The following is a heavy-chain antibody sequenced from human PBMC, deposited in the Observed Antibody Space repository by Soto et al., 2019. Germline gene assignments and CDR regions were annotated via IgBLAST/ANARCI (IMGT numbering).Heavy chain of an antibody. Sequence: PGGSLRLSCAASGFTFSDYYMSWIRQAPGKGLEWVSYISSSSSYTNYADSVKGRFTISRDNAKSSLYLQMNSLRAEDTAVYYCARTPDCTNGVCSAGFDYWGQGTLVTSPQ. CDR2: ISSSSSYT. J-gene: IGHJ4*02. D-gene: IGHD2-8*01. V-gene: IGHV3-11*06. CDR1: GFTFSDYY. CDR3: ARTPDCTNGVCSAGFDY.